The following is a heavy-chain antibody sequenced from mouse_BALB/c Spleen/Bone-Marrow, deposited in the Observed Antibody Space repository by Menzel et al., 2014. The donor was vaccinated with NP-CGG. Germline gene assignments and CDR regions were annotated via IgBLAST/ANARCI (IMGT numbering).Heavy chain of an antibody. V-gene: IGHV1-74*01. CDR3: ARFGNYEGFGY. CDR2: IHPSDSET. J-gene: IGHJ3*01. Sequence: QVQLQQSGAELVRPGASVKLSCKASGYSFTNYWMNWVKQRPGQGLGWIGMIHPSDSETRLNQKFKDKATLTVDKSSSTAYMQVSSPTSEDSAVYYCARFGNYEGFGYWGQGTLVTVSA. CDR1: GYSFTNYW. D-gene: IGHD2-1*01.